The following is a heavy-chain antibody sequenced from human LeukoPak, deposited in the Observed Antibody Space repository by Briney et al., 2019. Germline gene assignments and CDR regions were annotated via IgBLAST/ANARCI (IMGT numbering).Heavy chain of an antibody. CDR3: ASLAHYYDSSGYWEGAFDI. CDR1: GGSFSDYY. Sequence: PSETLSLTCAVYGGSFSDYYWSWIRQPPGKGLEWTGEINHSGSTNYNPSLKSRVTISVDTSKNQFSLKLSSVTAADTAVYYCASLAHYYDSSGYWEGAFDIWGQGTMVTVSS. J-gene: IGHJ3*02. D-gene: IGHD3-22*01. V-gene: IGHV4-34*01. CDR2: INHSGST.